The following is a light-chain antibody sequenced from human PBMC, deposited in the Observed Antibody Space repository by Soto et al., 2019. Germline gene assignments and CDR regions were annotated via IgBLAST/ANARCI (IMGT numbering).Light chain of an antibody. Sequence: QSALTQPRSVSGSPGQSVTISCTGTSSDIGNYNYVSWYQQHPGNAPRLIIYDVSKRPSGVPDRFSGSKSGNTASLTISGLQAEDEADYYCSSYRGSYTFVVFGGGTQMTVL. CDR1: SSDIGNYNY. CDR3: SSYRGSYTFVV. V-gene: IGLV2-11*01. CDR2: DVS. J-gene: IGLJ7*01.